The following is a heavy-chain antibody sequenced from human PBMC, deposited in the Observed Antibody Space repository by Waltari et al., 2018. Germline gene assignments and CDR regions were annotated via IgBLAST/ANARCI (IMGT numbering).Heavy chain of an antibody. J-gene: IGHJ4*02. D-gene: IGHD6-19*01. CDR2: ISGNNGDT. V-gene: IGHV1-18*01. CDR3: ARGPSFLSAYSSGWPHFDN. Sequence: QVHLVQSGPEVQQPGASVKVSCKASGYTFSNFGISWVRRAPGQGPEWMGWISGNNGDTSYAQKFQGRVTMTTDTPTNTAYMELRSLRSDDTAVYYCARGPSFLSAYSSGWPHFDNWGQGTLVTVSS. CDR1: GYTFSNFG.